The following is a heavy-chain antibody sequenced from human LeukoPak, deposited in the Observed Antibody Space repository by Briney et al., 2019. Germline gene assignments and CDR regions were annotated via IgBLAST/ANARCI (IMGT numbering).Heavy chain of an antibody. Sequence: SVKVSCKASGGTFSSYAISWVRQAPGQGLEWMGRIIPILGIANYAQKFQGRVTITADKSTSTAYMELSSLRSEDTAVYYCARGGYCSGGSCYGDMDVWGKGTTVTVSS. D-gene: IGHD2-15*01. CDR3: ARGGYCSGGSCYGDMDV. CDR1: GGTFSSYA. V-gene: IGHV1-69*04. J-gene: IGHJ6*03. CDR2: IIPILGIA.